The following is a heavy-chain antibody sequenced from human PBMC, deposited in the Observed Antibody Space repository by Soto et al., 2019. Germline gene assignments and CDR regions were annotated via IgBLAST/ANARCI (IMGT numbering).Heavy chain of an antibody. CDR3: ARHIYGSGSGFYYYGMDV. J-gene: IGHJ6*02. Sequence: PGESLKISCKGSGYSFTSYWISWVRQMPGKGLEWMGRIDPSDSYTNYSPSFQGHVTISADKSISTAYLQWSSLKASDTAMYYCARHIYGSGSGFYYYGMDVWGQGTTVTVSS. CDR1: GYSFTSYW. V-gene: IGHV5-10-1*01. CDR2: IDPSDSYT. D-gene: IGHD3-10*01.